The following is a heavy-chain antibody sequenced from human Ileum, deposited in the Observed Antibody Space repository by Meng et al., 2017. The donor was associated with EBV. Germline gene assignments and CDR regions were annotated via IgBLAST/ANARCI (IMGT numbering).Heavy chain of an antibody. J-gene: IGHJ4*02. V-gene: IGHV4-4*02. CDR1: GGSISSSNW. CDR2: IYHSGIT. Sequence: QVRLQESGPGLVKPSGPLALTCAVSGGSISSSNWWSWVRQPPGKGLEWIGKIYHSGITIYNPSLKSRVTMSVDNSKNQFSLKLNSMTAADTAVYYCARDPTGGEDHQRVWGQGTLVTVSS. CDR3: ARDPTGGEDHQRV. D-gene: IGHD1-14*01.